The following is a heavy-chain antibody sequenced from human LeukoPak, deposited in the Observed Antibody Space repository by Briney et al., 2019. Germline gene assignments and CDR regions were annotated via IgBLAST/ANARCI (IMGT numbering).Heavy chain of an antibody. CDR3: ARGLRRIVVVITYPFDY. D-gene: IGHD3-22*01. CDR2: ISAYNGNT. Sequence: GSVKVSCXASGYTFTRYGISWVRQAPGQGLEWMGWISAYNGNTNYAQKFQGRVTMTRDTSISTAYMELSRLRSDDTAVYYCARGLRRIVVVITYPFDYWGQGTLVTVSS. V-gene: IGHV1-18*01. CDR1: GYTFTRYG. J-gene: IGHJ4*02.